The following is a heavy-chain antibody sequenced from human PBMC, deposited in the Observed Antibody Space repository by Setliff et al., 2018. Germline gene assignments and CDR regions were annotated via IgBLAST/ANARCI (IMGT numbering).Heavy chain of an antibody. Sequence: ASVKVSCKASGYTFTSYAFSWVRQAPGQGLEWMGWISAYNGNTNYAQKFQGRVTMTTDTSTSTAYMELRSLRSDDTAVYYCASPFPHGWSGYYGVGWFDPWGQGTLVTVSS. V-gene: IGHV1-18*01. J-gene: IGHJ5*02. CDR1: GYTFTSYA. D-gene: IGHD3-3*01. CDR3: ASPFPHGWSGYYGVGWFDP. CDR2: ISAYNGNT.